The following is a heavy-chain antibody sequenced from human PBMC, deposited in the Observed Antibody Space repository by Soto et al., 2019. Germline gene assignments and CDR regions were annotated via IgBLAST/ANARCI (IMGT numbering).Heavy chain of an antibody. J-gene: IGHJ6*02. CDR1: GGTFSSYA. D-gene: IGHD4-17*01. CDR3: ASGGTVTTNYYYYGMDV. Sequence: QVQLVQSGAEVKKPGSSVKVSCKASGGTFSSYAISWVRQAPGQGLEWMGGIIPIFGTANYAQKFQGRVTITADESTSTAYMELSSLRSEDTAVYYWASGGTVTTNYYYYGMDVWGQGTTVTVSS. V-gene: IGHV1-69*01. CDR2: IIPIFGTA.